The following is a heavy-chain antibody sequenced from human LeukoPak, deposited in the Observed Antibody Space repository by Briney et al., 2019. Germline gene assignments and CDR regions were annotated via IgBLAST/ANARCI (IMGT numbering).Heavy chain of an antibody. CDR2: ISYDGSNK. V-gene: IGHV3-30*04. D-gene: IGHD4-23*01. Sequence: PGRSLRLSCAASGFTFSSYAMHWVRQAPGKGLEWVAVISYDGSNKYYADSVKGRFTISRDNAKNSLFLQINSLRAEDTAVYYCTREQDREASATVVGDYWGQGTLVTVSS. CDR3: TREQDREASATVVGDY. J-gene: IGHJ4*02. CDR1: GFTFSSYA.